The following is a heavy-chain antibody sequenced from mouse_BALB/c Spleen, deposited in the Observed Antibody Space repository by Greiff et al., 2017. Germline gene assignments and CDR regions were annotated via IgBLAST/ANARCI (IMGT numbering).Heavy chain of an antibody. D-gene: IGHD2-1*01. CDR2: IDPANGNT. CDR3: AGVYYYAMDY. CDR1: GFNIKDTY. Sequence: VQLKQSGAELVKPGASVKLSCTASGFNIKDTYMHWVKQRPEQGLEWIGRIDPANGNTKYDPKFQGKATITADTSSNTAYLQLSSLTSEDTAVYYCAGVYYYAMDYWGQGTSVTVSS. J-gene: IGHJ4*01. V-gene: IGHV14-3*02.